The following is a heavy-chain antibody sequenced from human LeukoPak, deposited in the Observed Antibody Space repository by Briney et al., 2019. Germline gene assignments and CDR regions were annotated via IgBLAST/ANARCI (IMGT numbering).Heavy chain of an antibody. Sequence: GASVKVSCKASGGTFSSYAISWVRQAPGQGLEWMGGIIPIFGTANYAQKFQGRVTITADESTSTAYMELSSLRSEDTAVYYCARVRSGYYPYYYDSSGYFGYWGQGTLVTVSS. CDR2: IIPIFGTA. V-gene: IGHV1-69*13. CDR1: GGTFSSYA. CDR3: ARVRSGYYPYYYDSSGYFGY. D-gene: IGHD3-22*01. J-gene: IGHJ4*02.